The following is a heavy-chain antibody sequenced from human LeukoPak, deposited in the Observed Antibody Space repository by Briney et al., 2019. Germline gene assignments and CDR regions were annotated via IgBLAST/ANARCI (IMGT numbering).Heavy chain of an antibody. CDR3: ARVPGYCSSTSCYHRYYYYYMDV. V-gene: IGHV1-18*01. J-gene: IGHJ6*03. CDR1: GYTFTSYG. Sequence: ASVKVSCKASGYTFTSYGISWVRQAPGQGLEWMGWISAYNGNTNYAQKLQGRVTMTTDTSTSTAYMELRSLRSDDTAVYYCARVPGYCSSTSCYHRYYYYYMDVWGKGTTVTISS. D-gene: IGHD2-2*01. CDR2: ISAYNGNT.